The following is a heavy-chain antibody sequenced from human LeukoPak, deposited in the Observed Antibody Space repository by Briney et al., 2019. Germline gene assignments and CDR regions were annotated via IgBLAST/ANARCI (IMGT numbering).Heavy chain of an antibody. D-gene: IGHD1-26*01. CDR3: XTDGVGVEGATYDN. V-gene: IGHV3-15*01. Sequence: GGSLRLSCAASGFTIINAWMAWVRQAPGKGLEWVGRIKAKAHGGTIEYAAPVKGRFTISRDDSKSTLYLQMNSLKTEDTAVYXXXTDGVGVEGATYDNWGQGTLVSVSS. J-gene: IGHJ4*02. CDR1: GFTIINAW. CDR2: IKAKAHGGTI.